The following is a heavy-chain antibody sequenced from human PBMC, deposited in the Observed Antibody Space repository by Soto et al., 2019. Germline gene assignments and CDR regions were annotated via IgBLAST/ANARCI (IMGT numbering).Heavy chain of an antibody. Sequence: QVQLVESGGGVVQPGRSLRLSCAASGFSFSSYGMNWVRQAPGTGLEWVAVIWYDGSNKYYADSVKGRFTISRDNSKNTLYLQMNSLRAEDRAVYYCARVDTAIVYGMDVWGQGTTVTVSS. CDR3: ARVDTAIVYGMDV. J-gene: IGHJ6*02. CDR2: IWYDGSNK. D-gene: IGHD5-18*01. CDR1: GFSFSSYG. V-gene: IGHV3-33*01.